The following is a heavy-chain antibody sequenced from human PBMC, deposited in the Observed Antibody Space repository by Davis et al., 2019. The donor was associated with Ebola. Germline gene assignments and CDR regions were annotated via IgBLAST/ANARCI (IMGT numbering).Heavy chain of an antibody. CDR1: GFTFSSYA. CDR3: VKGGSRDRIVVVPAATFDY. Sequence: GESLKISCSASGFTFSSYAMHWVRQAPGKGLEYVSAISSNGGSTYYADSVKGRFTISRDNSKNTLYLQMSSLRAEDTAVYYCVKGGSRDRIVVVPAATFDYWGQGTLVTVSS. CDR2: ISSNGGST. V-gene: IGHV3-64D*08. J-gene: IGHJ4*02. D-gene: IGHD2-2*01.